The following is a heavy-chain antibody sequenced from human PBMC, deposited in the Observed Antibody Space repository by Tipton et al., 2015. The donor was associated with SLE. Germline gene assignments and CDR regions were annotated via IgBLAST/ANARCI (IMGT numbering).Heavy chain of an antibody. J-gene: IGHJ5*02. CDR1: GGSFSGYY. CDR3: ARGIIAAAGWFDP. Sequence: TLSLTCAVYGGSFSGYYWSWIRQPPGKGLEWIGEIKHSGSANYNPSLKSRVTISVDTSKNQFSLKLISVTAADAAVYSCARGIIAAAGWFDPWGQGSLVTVSS. V-gene: IGHV4-34*01. CDR2: IKHSGSA. D-gene: IGHD6-13*01.